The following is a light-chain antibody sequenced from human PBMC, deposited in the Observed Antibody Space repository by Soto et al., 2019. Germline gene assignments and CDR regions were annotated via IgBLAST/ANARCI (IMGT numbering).Light chain of an antibody. J-gene: IGKJ3*01. Sequence: IKLTHSPGTLCFSPGQGVTLVRRTRETVSEDQLAWYQQKPGQAPRLVIFAVSIRAPGIPDRFSGSGSGTDFTLTINRLQSEDFAVYYCQQYNNWPPCTFGPGTKVDIK. CDR1: ETVSED. CDR2: AVS. V-gene: IGKV3D-15*01. CDR3: QQYNNWPPCT.